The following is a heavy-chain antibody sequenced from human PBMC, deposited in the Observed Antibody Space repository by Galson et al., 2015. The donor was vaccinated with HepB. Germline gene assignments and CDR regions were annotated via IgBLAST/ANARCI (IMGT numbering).Heavy chain of an antibody. CDR2: INTNTGNP. D-gene: IGHD6-19*01. V-gene: IGHV7-4-1*02. CDR1: GYTFTDYA. Sequence: SVKVSCKASGYTFTDYAINWVRQAPGQGLEWMGWINTNTGNPTFAQDFTGRFVFSVDTSVNTAYLQISSLKAEDTAVYYCARENSGWAYWGQGTLVTVSS. J-gene: IGHJ4*02. CDR3: ARENSGWAY.